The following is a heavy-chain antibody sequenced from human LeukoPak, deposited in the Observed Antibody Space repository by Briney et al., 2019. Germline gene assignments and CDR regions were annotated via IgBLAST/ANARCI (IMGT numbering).Heavy chain of an antibody. V-gene: IGHV4-34*01. CDR1: GGSFSGYY. J-gene: IGHJ6*04. Sequence: SETLSLTCAVYGGSFSGYYRSWIRQPPGKGLEWIGEINHRGSTNYNPSLKSRVTISVDTSKNQFSLKLSSVTAADTAVYYCAREGKRRPYYGSGTYGMDVWGKGTTVTVSS. D-gene: IGHD3-10*01. CDR2: INHRGST. CDR3: AREGKRRPYYGSGTYGMDV.